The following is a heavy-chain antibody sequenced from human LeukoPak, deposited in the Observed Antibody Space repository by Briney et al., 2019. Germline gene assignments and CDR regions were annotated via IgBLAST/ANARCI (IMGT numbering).Heavy chain of an antibody. Sequence: PGGSLRLSCAASGFTFSNAWMSWVRQAPGKGLEWVGRIKSKTDGGTTDYAAPVKGRFTISRDDSKNTLYLQMNSLKTEDTAVYYCAGGIVATITFNYWGQGTLVTVSS. CDR3: AGGIVATITFNY. V-gene: IGHV3-15*01. CDR1: GFTFSNAW. CDR2: IKSKTDGGTT. J-gene: IGHJ4*02. D-gene: IGHD5-12*01.